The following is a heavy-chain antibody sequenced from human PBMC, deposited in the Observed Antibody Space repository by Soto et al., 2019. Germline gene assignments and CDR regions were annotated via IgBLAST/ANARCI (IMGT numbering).Heavy chain of an antibody. CDR3: ASLAAAGTVGWFDP. D-gene: IGHD6-13*01. CDR1: GGSFSGYY. CDR2: INHSGST. Sequence: QVQLQQWGAGLLKPSETLSLTCAVYGGSFSGYYWSWIRQPPGKGLEWIGEINHSGSTNYNPSLKSRVTISVDTSKNQFSLKLSSVTAADTAVYYCASLAAAGTVGWFDPWGQGTLVTVSS. J-gene: IGHJ5*02. V-gene: IGHV4-34*01.